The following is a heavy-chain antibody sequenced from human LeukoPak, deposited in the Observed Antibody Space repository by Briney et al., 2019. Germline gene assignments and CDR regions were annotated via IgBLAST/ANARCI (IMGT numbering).Heavy chain of an antibody. D-gene: IGHD3-10*01. CDR3: ASAPPRRGTFREPNY. Sequence: PGGSLRLSCAASGFTFSSYSMNWVRQAPGKGLEWVSYISSSTRTIYYADSVKGRFTISRDNAKNSLYLQMNSLRAEDTAVYYCASAPPRRGTFREPNYWGQGTLVTVSS. CDR1: GFTFSSYS. CDR2: ISSSTRTI. V-gene: IGHV3-48*01. J-gene: IGHJ4*02.